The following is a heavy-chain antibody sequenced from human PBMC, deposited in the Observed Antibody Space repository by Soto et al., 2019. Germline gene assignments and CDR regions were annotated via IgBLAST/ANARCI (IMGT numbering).Heavy chain of an antibody. Sequence: ASVKISCKASGYTFTSYDINWVRQATGQGLEWMGWMNPNSGNTGYAQKFQGRVTMTRNTSISTAYMELSSLRSEDTAVYYCARATTTHDAFDIWGKGTMVTVSS. D-gene: IGHD4-17*01. CDR1: GYTFTSYD. CDR2: MNPNSGNT. CDR3: ARATTTHDAFDI. J-gene: IGHJ3*02. V-gene: IGHV1-8*01.